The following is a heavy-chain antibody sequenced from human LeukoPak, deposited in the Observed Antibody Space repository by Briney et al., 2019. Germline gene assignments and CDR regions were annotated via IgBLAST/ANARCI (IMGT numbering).Heavy chain of an antibody. CDR3: ARDLGSGNHVFPM. J-gene: IGHJ4*02. V-gene: IGHV4-34*01. Sequence: SETLSLTCAVYGGSFSGYYWSWIRQPPGKGLEWIGEINHSGSTNYNPSLKSRVTISVDTSKNQFSLKLSSVTAADTAVYYCARDLGSGNHVFPMWGQEPWSLSPQ. CDR2: INHSGST. D-gene: IGHD1-14*01. CDR1: GGSFSGYY.